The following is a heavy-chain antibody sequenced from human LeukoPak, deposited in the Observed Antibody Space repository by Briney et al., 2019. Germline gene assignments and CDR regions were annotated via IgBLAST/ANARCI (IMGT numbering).Heavy chain of an antibody. CDR3: ARGGRWITGMADY. J-gene: IGHJ4*02. Sequence: GGSLRLSCAASGFTFSSYIMNWVRQAPGKGLEWVSSISSSSSYIFYADSVKGRFTISRDNAKNSLYLQMNSLRAEDTAVYYCARGGRWITGMADYWGQGTLVTVSS. CDR2: ISSSSSYI. V-gene: IGHV3-21*01. CDR1: GFTFSSYI. D-gene: IGHD1-20*01.